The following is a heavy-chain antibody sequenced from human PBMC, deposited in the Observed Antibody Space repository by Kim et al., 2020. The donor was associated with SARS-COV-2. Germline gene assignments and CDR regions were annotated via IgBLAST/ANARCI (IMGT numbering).Heavy chain of an antibody. J-gene: IGHJ6*02. CDR2: VNPSGGSR. CDR1: GYTFTSYY. CDR3: AGDSGPPAIVLMVYGAYYYSGLDV. V-gene: IGHV1-46*01. Sequence: ASVKVSCKASGYTFTSYYIQWVRQAPGQGLEWMGIVNPSGGSRNYAQKFQGRVTMTRDTSTRTVYMELSSLRSEDTAVYFCAGDSGPPAIVLMVYGAYYYSGLDVWGQGTTVTVSS. D-gene: IGHD2-8*01.